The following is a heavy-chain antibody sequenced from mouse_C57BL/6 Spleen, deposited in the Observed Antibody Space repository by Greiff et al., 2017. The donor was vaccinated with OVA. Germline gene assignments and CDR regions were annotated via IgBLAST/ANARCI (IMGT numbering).Heavy chain of an antibody. Sequence: QVQLQQSGAELVKPGASVKLSCKASGYTFTSYWMQWVKQRPGQGLEWIGEIDPSDSYTNYNQKFKGKATLTVDTSSSTAYMQLSSLTSEDSAVYYCARPRYYGSSYLDYWGQGTTLTVSS. V-gene: IGHV1-50*01. CDR1: GYTFTSYW. D-gene: IGHD1-1*01. CDR2: IDPSDSYT. J-gene: IGHJ2*01. CDR3: ARPRYYGSSYLDY.